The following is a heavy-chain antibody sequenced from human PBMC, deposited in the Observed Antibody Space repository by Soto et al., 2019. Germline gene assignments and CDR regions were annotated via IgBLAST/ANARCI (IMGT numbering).Heavy chain of an antibody. Sequence: PLMLSCETSGFACARYAISRVRYAPCGAPLSVSGLSGSGGSTYYAQFVKVRFTISRDTSKKTLYLQMNSLRAEDTAVYYCAQDANGHNCGWYGADDSDIWGQGTLV. J-gene: IGHJ3*02. CDR2: LSGSGGST. V-gene: IGHV3-23*01. CDR1: GFACARYA. CDR3: AQDANGHNCGWYGADDSDI. D-gene: IGHD6-19*01.